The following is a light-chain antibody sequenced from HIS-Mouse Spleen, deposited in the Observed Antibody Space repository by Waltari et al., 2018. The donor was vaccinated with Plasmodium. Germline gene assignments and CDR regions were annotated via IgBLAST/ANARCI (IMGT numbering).Light chain of an antibody. CDR1: PGDVTRGYY. V-gene: IGLV7-43*01. J-gene: IGLJ2*01. Sequence: QTVVTQEPSMTVSPGGPVTLPWPSSPGDVTRGYYPNRFPQKPGQAPRALIYSTSNNHSLTPARFSGSLLGGKAALTLSGVQPEDEAEYYCLLYYGGAVVFGGGTKLTVL. CDR3: LLYYGGAVV. CDR2: STS.